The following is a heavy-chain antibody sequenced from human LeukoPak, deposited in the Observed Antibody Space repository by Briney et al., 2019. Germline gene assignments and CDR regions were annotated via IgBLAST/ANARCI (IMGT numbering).Heavy chain of an antibody. CDR3: TRPVCSGGSCYSFDY. D-gene: IGHD2-15*01. CDR1: GFTFSGSA. J-gene: IGHJ4*02. Sequence: GGSLRLSCAASGFTFSGSAMHWVRQASGKGLEWVGRIRSKADSYATAYAASVKGRFTISRDDSKNTAYLQMNSLKTEDTAVYYCTRPVCSGGSCYSFDYWGQGTLVTVSS. V-gene: IGHV3-73*01. CDR2: IRSKADSYAT.